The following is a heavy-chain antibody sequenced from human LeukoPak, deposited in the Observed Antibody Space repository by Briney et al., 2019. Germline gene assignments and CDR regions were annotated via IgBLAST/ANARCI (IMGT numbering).Heavy chain of an antibody. CDR3: ARRSWDQTGMDV. CDR1: GGSISSGDYY. CDR2: IYYSGST. J-gene: IGHJ6*02. D-gene: IGHD1-26*01. Sequence: SQTLSLTCTVSGGSISSGDYYWSWIRQPPGKGLEWIGYIYYSGSTYYSPSLKSRVTISVDTSRNQFSLKLSSVTAADTAVYYCARRSWDQTGMDVWGQGTTVTVSS. V-gene: IGHV4-30-4*01.